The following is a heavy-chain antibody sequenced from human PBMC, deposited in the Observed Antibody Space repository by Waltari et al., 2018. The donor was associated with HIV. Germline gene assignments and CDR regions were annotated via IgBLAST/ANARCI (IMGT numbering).Heavy chain of an antibody. D-gene: IGHD3-10*01. V-gene: IGHV4-39*02. J-gene: IGHJ4*02. CDR1: GGSVSSSSYY. CDR3: ARGPGYYFDS. CDR2: IYYSENT. Sequence: QLQLQESGPGLVKPSEPLSLPCTVSGGSVSSSSYYWGWIRQPPGKGMEWIGNIYYSENTYYSPSLKSRVTISVDTSKNHFSLRVTSVTAADTAVYYCARGPGYYFDSWGQGTLVTVSS.